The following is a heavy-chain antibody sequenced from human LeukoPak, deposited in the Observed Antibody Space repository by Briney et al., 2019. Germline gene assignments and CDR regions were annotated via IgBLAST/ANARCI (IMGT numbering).Heavy chain of an antibody. Sequence: GGSLRLSCAASGFTFSSYTIHWVRQPPGKGLEWVAVISFDGSNKYYADSVKGRFTISRDNSKNTLYLQMNSLRAEDTAVYYCARKELRSSLGFDPWGQGTLVTVSS. CDR1: GFTFSSYT. CDR2: ISFDGSNK. V-gene: IGHV3-30-3*01. CDR3: ARKELRSSLGFDP. J-gene: IGHJ5*02.